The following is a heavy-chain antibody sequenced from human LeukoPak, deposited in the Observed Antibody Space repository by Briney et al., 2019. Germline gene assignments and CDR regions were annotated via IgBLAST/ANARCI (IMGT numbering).Heavy chain of an antibody. J-gene: IGHJ4*02. CDR2: INTDGRTT. D-gene: IGHD3-22*01. V-gene: IGHV3-74*01. Sequence: GGSLRLSCAVSGFTFSSYWMHWVRQVPGEGLVWVSRINTDGRTTTYADSVKGRFTISRDNAMNMLYLQMNSLRAEDTAVYYCARIEDRGAAFDSWGQGTLVTVSS. CDR1: GFTFSSYW. CDR3: ARIEDRGAAFDS.